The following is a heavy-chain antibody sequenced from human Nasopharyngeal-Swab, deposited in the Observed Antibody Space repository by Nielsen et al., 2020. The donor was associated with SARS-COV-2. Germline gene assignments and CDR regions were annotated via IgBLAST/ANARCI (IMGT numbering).Heavy chain of an antibody. V-gene: IGHV3-30-3*01. Sequence: GESLKISCAASGFTFSSYAMHWVRQAPGKGLERVAVISYDGSNKYYADSVKGRFTISRDNSKNTLYLQMNSLRAEDTAVYYCARDESGSSSFDYWGQGTLVTVSS. J-gene: IGHJ4*02. D-gene: IGHD1-26*01. CDR1: GFTFSSYA. CDR3: ARDESGSSSFDY. CDR2: ISYDGSNK.